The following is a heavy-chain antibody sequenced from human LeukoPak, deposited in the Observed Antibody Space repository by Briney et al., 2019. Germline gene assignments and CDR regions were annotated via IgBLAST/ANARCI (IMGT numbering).Heavy chain of an antibody. CDR1: GYTFTSYG. J-gene: IGHJ4*01. V-gene: IGHV1-18*01. D-gene: IGHD3-16*02. CDR3: ARGPPQEDHVWGSYRSDY. CDR2: ICAYNGNT. Sequence: ASVEVSCKASGYTFTSYGISWVRQAPGQGLEWMGLICAYNGNTNYAQNLQGRVTTTTDTTTSTAYMELRSLRSDDTAVYYCARGPPQEDHVWGSYRSDYWGHGTLVTVSS.